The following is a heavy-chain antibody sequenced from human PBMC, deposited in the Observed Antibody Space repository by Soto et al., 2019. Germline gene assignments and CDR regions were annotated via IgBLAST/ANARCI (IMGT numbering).Heavy chain of an antibody. CDR2: MNPHIGNT. J-gene: IGHJ6*02. Sequence: ASVKGSCKASVYTFTSYDINCVRQATGQGLEWTGWMNPHIGNTGYAQKFQVRVTMTRNTSRSTASMERRSQRSEDTAVYYRARGPSLYCSSTSCFLWGQRPPQNYGMDVWGQGTT. V-gene: IGHV1-8*01. CDR1: VYTFTSYD. CDR3: ARGPSLYCSSTSCFLWGQRPPQNYGMDV. D-gene: IGHD2-2*01.